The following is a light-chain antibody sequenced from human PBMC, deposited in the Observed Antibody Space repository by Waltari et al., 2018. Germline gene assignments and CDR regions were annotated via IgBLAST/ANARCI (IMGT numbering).Light chain of an antibody. V-gene: IGLV3-1*01. CDR3: QAWDNNVVV. J-gene: IGLJ2*01. CDR1: KLGVKY. CDR2: QSS. Sequence: SYELIQPPSVSVSPGQTARITCSGDKLGVKYASWYQQRPGQSPVLVIYQSSKRPSGIPERFSGSNSGNTASLTIGGTQTMDEADYYCQAWDNNVVVFGGGTKLTVL.